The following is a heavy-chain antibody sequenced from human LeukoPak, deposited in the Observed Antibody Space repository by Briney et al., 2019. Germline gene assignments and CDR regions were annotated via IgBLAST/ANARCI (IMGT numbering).Heavy chain of an antibody. CDR2: IYHSGST. CDR3: VSGGRLGELSPPFDY. D-gene: IGHD3-16*02. Sequence: SETLSLTCTVSGYSISSGYYWGWIRQPPGKGLEWIGSIYHSGSTQYNPSLKSRVTISVDTSKNQFSLKLSSVTAADTAVYYCVSGGRLGELSPPFDYWGQGTLVTVSS. V-gene: IGHV4-38-2*02. J-gene: IGHJ4*02. CDR1: GYSISSGYY.